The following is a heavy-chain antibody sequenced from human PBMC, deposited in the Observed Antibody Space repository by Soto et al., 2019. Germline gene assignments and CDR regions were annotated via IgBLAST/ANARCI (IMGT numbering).Heavy chain of an antibody. CDR2: IYYSGST. J-gene: IGHJ4*02. V-gene: IGHV4-59*01. CDR3: ARAARDDFWSGYYPNFDY. CDR1: GGSISSYY. D-gene: IGHD3-3*01. Sequence: SETLSLTCTVSGGSISSYYWSWIRQPPGKGLEWIGYIYYSGSTNYNPSLKSRVTISVDTSKNQFSLKLSSVTAADTAVYYCARAARDDFWSGYYPNFDYWGQGTLVTVSS.